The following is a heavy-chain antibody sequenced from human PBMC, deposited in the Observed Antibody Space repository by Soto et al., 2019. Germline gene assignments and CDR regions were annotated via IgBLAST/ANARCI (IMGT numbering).Heavy chain of an antibody. J-gene: IGHJ2*01. CDR1: GGTFSSYA. CDR3: ASTPMDRGVMRWYFDL. D-gene: IGHD3-10*01. Sequence: QVQLVQSGAEVKKPGSSVKVSCKASGGTFSSYAISWVRQAPGQGLEWMGGIIPIFGTANYAQKFQGRVTITADESPSTAYMELSSLRSEDTAVYYCASTPMDRGVMRWYFDLWGRGTLVTVSS. V-gene: IGHV1-69*01. CDR2: IIPIFGTA.